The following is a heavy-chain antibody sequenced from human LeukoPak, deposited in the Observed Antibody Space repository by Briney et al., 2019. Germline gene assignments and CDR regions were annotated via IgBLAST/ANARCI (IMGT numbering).Heavy chain of an antibody. CDR1: GFTSSSHW. CDR3: ARGSMVLRGFISRTPLFDH. J-gene: IGHJ4*02. Sequence: GGSLRLSCAASGFTSSSHWMHWVRQAPGKGLVWVSRVNSYGSSTIYADSVKRRFTISRDNAKNTLYLQMNRLRAEDTAVYACARGSMVLRGFISRTPLFDHWGQGPLVTVSS. CDR2: VNSYGSST. D-gene: IGHD3-10*01. V-gene: IGHV3-74*01.